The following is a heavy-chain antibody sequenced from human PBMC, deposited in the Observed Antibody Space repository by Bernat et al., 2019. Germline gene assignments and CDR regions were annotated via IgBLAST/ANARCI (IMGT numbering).Heavy chain of an antibody. V-gene: IGHV3-66*01. Sequence: EVQLVESGGGLVQPGGSLRLSCAASGFTVSSNYMSWVRQAPGKGLGWVSVIYSGGSTYYADSVKGRFTISRDNSKNTLYLQMNSLRAEDTAVYYCASDSSSWYGVDYWGQGTLVTVSS. CDR1: GFTVSSNY. CDR2: IYSGGST. CDR3: ASDSSSWYGVDY. J-gene: IGHJ4*02. D-gene: IGHD6-13*01.